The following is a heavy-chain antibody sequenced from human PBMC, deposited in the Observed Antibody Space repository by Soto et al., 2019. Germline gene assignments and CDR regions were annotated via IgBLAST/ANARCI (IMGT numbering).Heavy chain of an antibody. D-gene: IGHD2-15*01. V-gene: IGHV2-5*02. CDR3: AHMRAATFDY. J-gene: IGHJ4*02. CDR2: IYWDDDK. Sequence: QITLKESGPTLVKPTQTLTLTCNVSGVSLSTSGVGVGWIRQPPGKPLEWLALIYWDDDKRSSPSLKSRLTIXXDTPKIQVALTMTNTAPVDTATYYCAHMRAATFDYWGQGTLVTVSS. CDR1: GVSLSTSGVG.